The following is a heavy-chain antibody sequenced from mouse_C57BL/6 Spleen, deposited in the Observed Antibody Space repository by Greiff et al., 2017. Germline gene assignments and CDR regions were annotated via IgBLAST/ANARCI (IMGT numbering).Heavy chain of an antibody. CDR3: TREGYYDSKSLAY. CDR2: ISSGGDYT. V-gene: IGHV5-9-1*02. Sequence: DVQLQQSGEGLVKPGGSLKLSCEASGFTFSSYAMPWVRQTPEQGLEWVAYISSGGDYTYYAHTVKGRFTMSRDNAKNTLYLQMSSLKSEDTAVYYCTREGYYDSKSLAYWGQGTLVTVSA. CDR1: GFTFSSYA. D-gene: IGHD1-1*01. J-gene: IGHJ3*01.